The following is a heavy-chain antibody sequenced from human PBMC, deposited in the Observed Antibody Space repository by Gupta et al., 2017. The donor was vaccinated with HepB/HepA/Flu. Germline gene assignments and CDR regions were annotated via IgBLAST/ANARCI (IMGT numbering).Heavy chain of an antibody. Sequence: QISLKESGPPLVKPTQTLTLPCTFSGFSLSPSGVGVAWIRQPPGNALEWLTLIYWDDDKFYSPSLKTRLTITKDTSKNQVVLTMTNMDPLDTATYFCSHLNDFGPGAYYRYFDYWGQGTLVTVSS. CDR2: IYWDDDK. CDR1: GFSLSPSGVG. D-gene: IGHD3-10*01. J-gene: IGHJ4*02. V-gene: IGHV2-5*02. CDR3: SHLNDFGPGAYYRYFDY.